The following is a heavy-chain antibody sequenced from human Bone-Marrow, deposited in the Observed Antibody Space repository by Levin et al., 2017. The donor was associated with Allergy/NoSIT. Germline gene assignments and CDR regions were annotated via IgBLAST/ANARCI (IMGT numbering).Heavy chain of an antibody. D-gene: IGHD2-15*01. Sequence: SETLSLTCTVSGASMSSGDDYWSWIRQPPGKGLEWIGYIYYSGSTYYNPSLKSRVIMSVDTSKNHFSLKLGSATAADPAVYYCARCSGGTCYSGVDSWGQGTLVTVSS. CDR1: GASMSSGDDY. J-gene: IGHJ4*02. CDR2: IYYSGST. V-gene: IGHV4-30-4*01. CDR3: ARCSGGTCYSGVDS.